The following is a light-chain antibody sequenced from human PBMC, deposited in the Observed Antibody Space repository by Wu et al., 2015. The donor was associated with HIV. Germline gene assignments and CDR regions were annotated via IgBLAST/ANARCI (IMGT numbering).Light chain of an antibody. V-gene: IGKV1-5*03. CDR1: QSISSW. CDR2: KAS. Sequence: TQSPSTLSASVRDRVTITCRASQSISSWLAWYQQKPGKAPKLLIYKASSLESGVPSRFSGSGSGTEFTLTISSLQPDDFATYYCQQYNSYSPWTFGQGTKVEIK. CDR3: QQYNSYSPWT. J-gene: IGKJ1*01.